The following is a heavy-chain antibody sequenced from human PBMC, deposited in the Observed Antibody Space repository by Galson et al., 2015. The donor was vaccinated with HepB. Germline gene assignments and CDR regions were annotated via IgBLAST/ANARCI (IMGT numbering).Heavy chain of an antibody. V-gene: IGHV3-21*01. CDR3: ARGLDSSPYYFDY. J-gene: IGHJ4*02. Sequence: SLRLSCAASEFSFSNFDLHWVRLAPGKGLEWVSSISSRSTFTYYADSLKGRFTISRDNAKNSLYLQMNSLTAEDTAVYYCARGLDSSPYYFDYWGQGTLVTVSA. D-gene: IGHD3/OR15-3a*01. CDR2: ISSRSTFT. CDR1: EFSFSNFD.